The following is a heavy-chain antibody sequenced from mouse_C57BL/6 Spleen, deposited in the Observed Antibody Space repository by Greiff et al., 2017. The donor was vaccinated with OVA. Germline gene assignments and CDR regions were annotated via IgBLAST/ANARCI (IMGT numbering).Heavy chain of an antibody. CDR3: TRWDYCSLDY. V-gene: IGHV1-15*01. Sequence: VQLQQSGAELVRPGASVTLSCKASGYTFTDYEMHWVKQTPVHGLEWIGAIDPETGGTAYNQKFKGKAILTADKSSSTAYMELRSLTSEDSAVYYCTRWDYCSLDYWGQGTTLTVSS. J-gene: IGHJ2*01. CDR1: GYTFTDYE. CDR2: IDPETGGT. D-gene: IGHD6-1*01.